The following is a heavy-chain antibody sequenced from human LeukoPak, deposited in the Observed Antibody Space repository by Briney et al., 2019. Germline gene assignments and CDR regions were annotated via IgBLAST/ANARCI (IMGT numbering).Heavy chain of an antibody. CDR1: GYTFTSYD. V-gene: IGHV1-8*03. Sequence: ASVKVSCKASGYTFTSYDINWVRQATGQGLEWMGWMNPNSGNTGYAQKFQGRVTITRNTSISTAYMELGSLRSEDTAVYYCARVGSSWHYYYYYYMDVWGKGTTVTVSS. CDR2: MNPNSGNT. CDR3: ARVGSSWHYYYYYYMDV. J-gene: IGHJ6*03. D-gene: IGHD6-13*01.